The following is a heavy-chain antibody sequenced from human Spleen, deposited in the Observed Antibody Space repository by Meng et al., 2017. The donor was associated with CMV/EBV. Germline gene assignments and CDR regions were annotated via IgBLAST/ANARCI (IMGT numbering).Heavy chain of an antibody. CDR3: ARVKGYYDGSGYPYLDY. CDR2: ISGYGSST. D-gene: IGHD3-22*01. V-gene: IGHV3-74*03. Sequence: FPFHIRWMPWVRQAPCTGLLCVSRISGYGSSTTYAASVQGRFTISRDNSKKTVYLQMNSLRAEDTSVYYCARVKGYYDGSGYPYLDYWGQGTLVTVSS. CDR1: FPFHIRW. J-gene: IGHJ4*02.